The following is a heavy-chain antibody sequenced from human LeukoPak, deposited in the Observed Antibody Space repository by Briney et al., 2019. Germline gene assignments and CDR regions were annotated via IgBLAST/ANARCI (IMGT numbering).Heavy chain of an antibody. CDR2: IYYSGST. J-gene: IGHJ4*02. Sequence: PSETLSLTCTVSGGSISSSTYYWGWIRQPPGKGLEWIGNIYYSGSTYYNPSLKSRVTISVDTSKNQFSLKLSSVTAADTAVYYCARSRDTIFGVVPHYFDYWGQGTLVTVSS. CDR3: ARSRDTIFGVVPHYFDY. D-gene: IGHD3-3*01. V-gene: IGHV4-39*07. CDR1: GGSISSSTYY.